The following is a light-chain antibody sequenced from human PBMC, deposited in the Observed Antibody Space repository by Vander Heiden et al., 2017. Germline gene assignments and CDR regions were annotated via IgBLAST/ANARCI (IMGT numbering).Light chain of an antibody. CDR3: QQDDNLPLT. CDR2: EAS. J-gene: IGKJ3*01. V-gene: IGKV1-33*01. Sequence: DIQMTQSPSSLSASVGDRVTITCQASQDISNYLNWYQQKPGKAPKLLIYEASKLETGVPSRFSGSGSGTDFTFTISSLQLEDIATYYCQQDDNLPLTFGHGTKVDIK. CDR1: QDISNY.